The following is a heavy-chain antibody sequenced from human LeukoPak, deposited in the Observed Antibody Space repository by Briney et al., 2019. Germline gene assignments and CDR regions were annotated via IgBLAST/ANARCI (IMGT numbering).Heavy chain of an antibody. Sequence: GGSLRLSCAASGFTFSRYGMSWGRQAPGKGLEWVSAISGSGGSKYYADSVKGRFTISRDNSKNTLFLQVNSLRAEDTAVYSCAKDARRTFGLSSGLYRGSYYFDYWGQGTLVTVSS. CDR2: ISGSGGSK. D-gene: IGHD6-19*01. V-gene: IGHV3-23*01. CDR1: GFTFSRYG. J-gene: IGHJ4*02. CDR3: AKDARRTFGLSSGLYRGSYYFDY.